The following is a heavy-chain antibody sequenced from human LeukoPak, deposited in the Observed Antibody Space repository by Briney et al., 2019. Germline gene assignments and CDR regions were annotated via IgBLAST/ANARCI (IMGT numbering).Heavy chain of an antibody. CDR2: INSAGSIT. D-gene: IGHD1-26*01. J-gene: IGHJ4*02. CDR3: AKDRNRAKLVGAYFDY. V-gene: IGHV3-74*01. Sequence: GGSLRLSCAASGFTFSSYWIHWVRQAPGKGLVWVSTINSAGSITPYADSVNGRFTISRDNSKNTLYLQMNSLRAEDTAVYYCAKDRNRAKLVGAYFDYWGQGTLVTVSS. CDR1: GFTFSSYW.